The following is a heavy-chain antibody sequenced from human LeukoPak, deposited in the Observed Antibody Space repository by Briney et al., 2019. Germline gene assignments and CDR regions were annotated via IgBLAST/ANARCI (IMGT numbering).Heavy chain of an antibody. CDR1: GGSFSSGSYY. CDR3: ARRHSSGWFYY. V-gene: IGHV4-39*07. J-gene: IGHJ4*02. CDR2: IYRSGST. D-gene: IGHD6-19*01. Sequence: SQTLSLTYTVSGGSFSSGSYYWDWIRQPPGRGLEWIGNIYRSGSTSYNPSLKSRVTISVDTSKNQFSLKVNSVTAADTAVYYCARRHSSGWFYYWGQGTLVTVSS.